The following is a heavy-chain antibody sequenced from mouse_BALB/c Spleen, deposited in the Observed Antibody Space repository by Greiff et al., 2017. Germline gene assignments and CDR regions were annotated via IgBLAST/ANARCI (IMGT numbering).Heavy chain of an antibody. CDR3: ARDQNDGYPY. D-gene: IGHD2-3*01. Sequence: DVQLQESGPGLVKPSQSLSLTCSVTGYSITSGYYWNWIRQFPGNKLEWMGYISYDGSNNYNPSLKNRISITRDTSKNQFFLKLNSVTTEDTATYYCARDQNDGYPYWGQGTTLTVSS. CDR1: GYSITSGYY. J-gene: IGHJ2*01. V-gene: IGHV3-6*02. CDR2: ISYDGSN.